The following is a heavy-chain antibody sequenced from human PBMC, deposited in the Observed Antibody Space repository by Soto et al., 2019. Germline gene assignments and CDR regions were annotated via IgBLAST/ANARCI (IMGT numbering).Heavy chain of an antibody. V-gene: IGHV3-11*06. Sequence: QVQLVESGGALVRPGESLTLSCVASGFTFSEVYMSWIRQAPGKGPEYISYISGTSTDTNYADSVRGRFTVSRDNARNSLYLHMSSLRAEDTAIYYCSQYARGGPSWGQSTQVTVSS. D-gene: IGHD3-10*01. CDR3: SQYARGGPS. CDR1: GFTFSEVY. CDR2: ISGTSTDT. J-gene: IGHJ1*01.